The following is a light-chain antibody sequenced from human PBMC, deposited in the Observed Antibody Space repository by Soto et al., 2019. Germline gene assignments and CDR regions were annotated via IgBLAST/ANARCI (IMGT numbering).Light chain of an antibody. CDR3: SSYTSSSTLGV. J-gene: IGLJ1*01. CDR2: EVS. CDR1: SSDVGAYNY. Sequence: QSALTQPASVSGSPGQSITISCTGTSSDVGAYNYVSWYQQPPGKAPKLMIYEVSQRPSGVSNRFSGSKSGNTASLTISGLQAEDEADYYCSSYTSSSTLGVFGTGTQLTVL. V-gene: IGLV2-14*01.